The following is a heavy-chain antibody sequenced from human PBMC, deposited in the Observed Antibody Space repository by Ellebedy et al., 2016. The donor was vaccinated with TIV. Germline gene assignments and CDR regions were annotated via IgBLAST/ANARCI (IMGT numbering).Heavy chain of an antibody. V-gene: IGHV4-59*08. CDR3: ARSSAVPGDYDAFDI. J-gene: IGHJ3*02. Sequence: SETLSLTCTVSGGSIRGYYWSWIRQPPGKGLEWVGYIYHNGGTNYSPSLKSRLTISVDTSRNQFSLKLSSVTAADTAVYYCARSSAVPGDYDAFDIWGQGTLVTVSS. D-gene: IGHD2-2*01. CDR1: GGSIRGYY. CDR2: IYHNGGT.